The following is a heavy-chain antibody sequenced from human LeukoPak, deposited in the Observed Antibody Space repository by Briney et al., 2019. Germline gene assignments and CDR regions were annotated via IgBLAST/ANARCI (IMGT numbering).Heavy chain of an antibody. Sequence: GGSLRLSCAASGFTFSSYEMNWVRQAPGKGLEWVANIKQDRSEKYYVDSVKGRFTVSRDNARNSLYLQMNSLRGEDTAVYYCAKDDAWGRYKDWGQGTLVTVSS. J-gene: IGHJ1*01. CDR1: GFTFSSYE. D-gene: IGHD3-16*01. CDR2: IKQDRSEK. V-gene: IGHV3-7*03. CDR3: AKDDAWGRYKD.